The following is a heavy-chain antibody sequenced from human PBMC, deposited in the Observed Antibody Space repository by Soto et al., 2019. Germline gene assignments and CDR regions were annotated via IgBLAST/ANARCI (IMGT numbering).Heavy chain of an antibody. V-gene: IGHV4-59*01. CDR1: GGSISSYY. Sequence: SETLSLTSTVSGGSISSYYWSWIRQPPGKGLEWIGYIYYSGSTNYNPSLKSRVTISVDTSKNQFSLKLSSVTAADTAVYYCARFAVTTRVNWFDPWGQGTLVTVYS. CDR2: IYYSGST. CDR3: ARFAVTTRVNWFDP. J-gene: IGHJ5*02. D-gene: IGHD4-4*01.